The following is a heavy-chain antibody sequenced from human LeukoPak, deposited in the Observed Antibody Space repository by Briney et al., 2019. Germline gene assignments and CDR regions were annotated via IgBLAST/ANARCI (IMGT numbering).Heavy chain of an antibody. V-gene: IGHV3-7*01. D-gene: IGHD3-10*01. J-gene: IGHJ6*03. Sequence: GGSLRLSCAASGFTFSTYWMSWVRQAPGKGLEWVANIKQDGSEKYYVDSVKGRFTISRDNAKNSLYLQMNSLRAEDAAVYYCARLRGYYYYMDVWGKGTTVTVSS. CDR1: GFTFSTYW. CDR2: IKQDGSEK. CDR3: ARLRGYYYYMDV.